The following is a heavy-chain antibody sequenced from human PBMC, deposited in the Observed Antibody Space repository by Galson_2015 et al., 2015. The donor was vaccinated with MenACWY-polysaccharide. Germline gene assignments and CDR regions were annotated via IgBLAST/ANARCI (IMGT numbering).Heavy chain of an antibody. D-gene: IGHD2-2*01. J-gene: IGHJ6*02. CDR2: IDFRGRT. Sequence: ETLSLTCAVYGESFSNYYWNRIRQAPGKGLEWIGEIDFRGRTRYNPSLKSRVTISVDTSKNQFSLHVRSVTAADTAVYFCARPGYCSSTICTGHMDVWGQGTTVTVSS. V-gene: IGHV4-34*01. CDR3: ARPGYCSSTICTGHMDV. CDR1: GESFSNYY.